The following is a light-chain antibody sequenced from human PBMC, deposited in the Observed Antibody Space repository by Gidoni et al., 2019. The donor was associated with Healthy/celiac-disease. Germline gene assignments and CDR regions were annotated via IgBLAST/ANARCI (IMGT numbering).Light chain of an antibody. Sequence: DIVMTQSPPSLPVTPGEQASISCRSSQSRLHSNGYNYLDWYLQKPGQPPQLLIYLGSSRASGVPDRFSGSGSGTDFTLKISRVEAEDFGVYYCMQALQTPPYTFGQGTKLEIK. CDR2: LGS. CDR3: MQALQTPPYT. V-gene: IGKV2-28*01. CDR1: QSRLHSNGYNY. J-gene: IGKJ2*01.